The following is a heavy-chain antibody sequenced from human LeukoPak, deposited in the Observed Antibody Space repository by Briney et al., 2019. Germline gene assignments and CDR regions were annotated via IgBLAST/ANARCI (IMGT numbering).Heavy chain of an antibody. CDR2: ISTSGRYM. V-gene: IGHV3-21*01. J-gene: IGHJ4*02. CDR1: GFTFSSYS. CDR3: ARDDQQLVPPDS. Sequence: KSGGSLRLSCAASGFTFSSYSMNWVRQAPGKGLEWVSSISTSGRYMFYADSVKGRFTISRDNAKLTLYLQTNSLRAGDTAVYYCARDDQQLVPPDSWGQGTLVTVSS. D-gene: IGHD6-13*01.